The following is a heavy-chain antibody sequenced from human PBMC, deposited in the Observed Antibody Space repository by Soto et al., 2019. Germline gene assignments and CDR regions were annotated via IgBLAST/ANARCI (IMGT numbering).Heavy chain of an antibody. J-gene: IGHJ6*02. CDR2: IYYSGST. CDR3: ASIDRFNYYYGMDV. CDR1: GGSISSSSYY. Sequence: PSETLSLTCTISGGSISSSSYYWGWFRQPPGKGLEWIGSIYYSGSTYYNPSLKSRVTISVDTSKNQFSLKLSPVTAADTAVYYCASIDRFNYYYGMDVWGQGTTVT. V-gene: IGHV4-39*01. D-gene: IGHD3-3*01.